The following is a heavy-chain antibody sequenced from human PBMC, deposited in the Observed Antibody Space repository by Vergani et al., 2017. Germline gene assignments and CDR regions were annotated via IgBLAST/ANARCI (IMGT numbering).Heavy chain of an antibody. Sequence: QVQLQESGPGLVKPSQTLSLTCTVSGGSISSGGYYWSWIRQHPGKGLEWIGYIYYSGSTYYNPSLKSRVTISVDTSKNQFSLKLSSVTAADTAVYYCARAADQRLHNRHIVARFVFDSWGQGILVTVSS. CDR1: GGSISSGGYY. J-gene: IGHJ4*02. V-gene: IGHV4-31*03. CDR2: IYYSGST. CDR3: ARAADQRLHNRHIVARFVFDS. D-gene: IGHD5-12*01.